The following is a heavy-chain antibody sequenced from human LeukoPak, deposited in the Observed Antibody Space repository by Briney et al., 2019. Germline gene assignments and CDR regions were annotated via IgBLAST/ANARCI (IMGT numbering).Heavy chain of an antibody. D-gene: IGHD6-6*01. J-gene: IGHJ4*02. V-gene: IGHV3-48*01. CDR3: AKEGLNIATRDFFDS. CDR1: GFTLSSYN. CDR2: IRNSGNTI. Sequence: GGSLRLSCAVSGFTLSSYNMNWVRQAPGKGLEWVSYIRNSGNTIYYADSVKGRFTISRDPAKNSLYLQMNSLRAEDTAVYYCAKEGLNIATRDFFDSWGQGTLVTVSS.